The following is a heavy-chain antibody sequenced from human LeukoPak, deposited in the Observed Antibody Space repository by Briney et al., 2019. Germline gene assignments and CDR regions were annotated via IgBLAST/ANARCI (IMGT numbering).Heavy chain of an antibody. V-gene: IGHV3-21*01. J-gene: IGHJ4*02. Sequence: KTGGSLRLSCAASGFTFSSYSMNWVRQAPGKRLEWVSSISSSSSYIYYADSVKGRFTISRDNAKNSLYLQMNSLRAEDTAVYYCCSGDIVATRNDYWGQGTLVTVSS. CDR2: ISSSSSYI. CDR1: GFTFSSYS. CDR3: CSGDIVATRNDY. D-gene: IGHD5-12*01.